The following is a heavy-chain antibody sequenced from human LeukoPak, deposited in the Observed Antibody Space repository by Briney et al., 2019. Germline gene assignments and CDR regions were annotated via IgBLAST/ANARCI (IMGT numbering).Heavy chain of an antibody. V-gene: IGHV3-30*18. CDR1: GFTFSSYG. D-gene: IGHD4-17*01. CDR3: AKDGGTTDGDFDY. Sequence: GGSLRLSRVASGFTFSSYGMHWVRQAPGKGLEWVAVISYDGSNKYYADSVKGRFTISRDNSKNTLYLQMNSLRAEDTAVYYCAKDGGTTDGDFDYWGQGTLVTVSS. J-gene: IGHJ4*02. CDR2: ISYDGSNK.